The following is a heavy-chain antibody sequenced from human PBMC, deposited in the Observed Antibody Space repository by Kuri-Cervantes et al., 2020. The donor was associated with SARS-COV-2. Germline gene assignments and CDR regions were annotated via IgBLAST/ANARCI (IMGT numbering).Heavy chain of an antibody. J-gene: IGHJ2*01. Sequence: AGSLSLSCTVSCGTISSSSYYWGSIRPPPGKGLEWTGSIYYSGSTYYNRSLKSRVTISVDTSRNQFSLKLSSVTAADTAVYYCPSKPRNWGTEYGYFDLWGRGTLVTVSS. CDR2: IYYSGST. CDR3: PSKPRNWGTEYGYFDL. CDR1: CGTISSSSYY. D-gene: IGHD7-27*01. V-gene: IGHV4-39*07.